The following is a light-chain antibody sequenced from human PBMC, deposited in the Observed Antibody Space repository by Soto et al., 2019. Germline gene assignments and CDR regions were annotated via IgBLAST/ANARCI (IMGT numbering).Light chain of an antibody. CDR2: EVS. V-gene: IGLV2-14*01. CDR3: SSYTSSSTLYV. J-gene: IGLJ1*01. CDR1: SSDVGGYNY. Sequence: QSVLTQPASVSGSPGQSITISCTGTSSDVGGYNYVSWYQQHPGKAPKLMIYEVSNRPSGVSNRFSGSKSGNTASLTISGLQAEDKADYYCSSYTSSSTLYVFGTGTKV.